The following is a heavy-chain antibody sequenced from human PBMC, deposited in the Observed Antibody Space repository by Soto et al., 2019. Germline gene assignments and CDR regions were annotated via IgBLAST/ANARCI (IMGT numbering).Heavy chain of an antibody. CDR1: GFTFSSYA. J-gene: IGHJ6*02. CDR2: ISYDGSNK. V-gene: IGHV3-30-3*01. D-gene: IGHD1-7*01. CDR3: ARARGPYAHPTTVYGMDV. Sequence: QVQLVESGGGVVQPGRSLRLSCAASGFTFSSYAMHWVRQAPGKGLEWVAVISYDGSNKYYADSVKGRFTISRDNSKNTLYLQMNSLRAEDTAVYYCARARGPYAHPTTVYGMDVWGQGTTVTVSS.